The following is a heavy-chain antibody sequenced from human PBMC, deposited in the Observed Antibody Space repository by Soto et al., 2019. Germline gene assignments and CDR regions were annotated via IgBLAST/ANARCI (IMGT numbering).Heavy chain of an antibody. D-gene: IGHD1-26*01. V-gene: IGHV4-61*01. CDR3: ARTTAVPTTSRTRYCFDY. Sequence: PSETLSLTCSVSGGSVSNKTYYWSWIRQPPGKRLEWIGYVYYSGTTNYKPSLKSRVTISVDLSKNQFSLRLSSVTTADTALYYSARTTAVPTTSRTRYCFDYWGRGSLVTCSS. J-gene: IGHJ4*02. CDR2: VYYSGTT. CDR1: GGSVSNKTYY.